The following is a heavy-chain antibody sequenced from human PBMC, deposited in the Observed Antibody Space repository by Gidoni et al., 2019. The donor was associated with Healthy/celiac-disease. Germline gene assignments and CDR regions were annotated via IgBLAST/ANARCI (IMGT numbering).Heavy chain of an antibody. J-gene: IGHJ5*02. D-gene: IGHD3-22*01. CDR3: ARDSKYYYDSSGYYYRWFDP. CDR2: IYYSGST. CDR1: GGSISSGGYY. V-gene: IGHV4-31*03. Sequence: QVQLQESGPGLVKPSQTLSLTCTVSGGSISSGGYYWSWIRQHPGKGLEWIGYIYYSGSTYYNPSLKSRVTISVDTSKNQFSLKLSSVTAADTAVYYCARDSKYYYDSSGYYYRWFDPWGQGTLVTVSS.